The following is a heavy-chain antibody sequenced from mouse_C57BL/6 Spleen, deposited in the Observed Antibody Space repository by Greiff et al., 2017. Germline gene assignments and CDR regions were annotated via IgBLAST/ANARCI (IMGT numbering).Heavy chain of an antibody. D-gene: IGHD1-1*01. V-gene: IGHV5-17*01. CDR3: ARGEDYYGSSYDYFDY. CDR1: GFTFSDYG. Sequence: EVHLVESGGGLVKPGGSLKLSCAASGFTFSDYGMHWVRQAPEKGLEWVAYISSGSSTIYYADTVKGRFTISRDNAKNTLFLQMTSLRSEDTAMYYCARGEDYYGSSYDYFDYWGQGTTLTVSS. CDR2: ISSGSSTI. J-gene: IGHJ2*01.